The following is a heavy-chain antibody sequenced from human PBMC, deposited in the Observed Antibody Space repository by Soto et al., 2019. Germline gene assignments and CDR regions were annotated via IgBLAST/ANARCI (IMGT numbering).Heavy chain of an antibody. CDR3: ARGEQQLVALDY. D-gene: IGHD6-13*01. Sequence: QAQLVESGGGVVQPGRSLRLSCAASGFTFSSYGMHWVRRAPGKGLEWVAVIWYDGSNKYYADSVKGRFTISRDNSKNTLYLQMNSLRAEDTAVYYCARGEQQLVALDYWGQGTLVTVSS. CDR2: IWYDGSNK. J-gene: IGHJ4*02. CDR1: GFTFSSYG. V-gene: IGHV3-33*01.